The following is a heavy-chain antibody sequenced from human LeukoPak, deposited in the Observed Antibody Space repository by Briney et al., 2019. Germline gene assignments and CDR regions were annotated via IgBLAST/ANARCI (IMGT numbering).Heavy chain of an antibody. J-gene: IGHJ4*02. V-gene: IGHV3-23*01. CDR3: AKHATRYCSGGSCYYDY. D-gene: IGHD2-15*01. CDR1: GFSFNSYA. CDR2: ISGSGGNT. Sequence: GGPLRLFCAASGFSFNSYAMRWVRQTPGKGGEWVSDISGSGGNTYYAHPVTGRITISRDNSKNTLYPQMNSLRAEKTAIYYCAKHATRYCSGGSCYYDYWGQGTLVTVSS.